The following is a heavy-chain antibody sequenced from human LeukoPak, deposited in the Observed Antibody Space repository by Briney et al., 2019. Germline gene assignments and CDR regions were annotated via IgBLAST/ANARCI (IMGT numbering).Heavy chain of an antibody. CDR1: GFTFSTYN. D-gene: IGHD6-19*01. Sequence: GGSLRLSCAASGFTFSTYNMNWVRQAPGKGLEWVSSISMRTNNIYHADSVKGRFTISRDNAKNSLYLQMDSLRADDTAMYYCARGGIAVQRRDVFDIWGQGTMVTVSS. CDR3: ARGGIAVQRRDVFDI. J-gene: IGHJ3*02. V-gene: IGHV3-21*01. CDR2: ISMRTNNI.